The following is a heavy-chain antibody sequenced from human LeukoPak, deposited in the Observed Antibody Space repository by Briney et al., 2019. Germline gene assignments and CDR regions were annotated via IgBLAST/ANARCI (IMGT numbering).Heavy chain of an antibody. Sequence: PGGSLRLSCAASGFTFSSFAMIWVRQAPGKGLEWVSVIGSDSGGIVYADSAKGRFTISRDNSNNTLYLLMNSLRADDTAVYYCAKYRTTNAPPRNFDYWGQGALVTVSS. D-gene: IGHD1-14*01. V-gene: IGHV3-23*01. J-gene: IGHJ4*02. CDR3: AKYRTTNAPPRNFDY. CDR2: IGSDSGGI. CDR1: GFTFSSFA.